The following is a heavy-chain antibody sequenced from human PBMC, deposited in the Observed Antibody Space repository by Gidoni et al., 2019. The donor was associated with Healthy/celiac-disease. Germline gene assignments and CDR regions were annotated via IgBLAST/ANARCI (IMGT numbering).Heavy chain of an antibody. V-gene: IGHV1-69*06. D-gene: IGHD6-13*01. CDR2: IIPIFGTA. CDR3: ARALGIAAAGTPYYFDY. J-gene: IGHJ4*02. Sequence: QVQLVQSGAEVKKPGSSVKVSCKASGGTFSSSAISWVRQAPGQGLEWMGGIIPIFGTANYAQKFQGRVTITADKSTSTAYMELSSLRSEDTAVYYCARALGIAAAGTPYYFDYWGQGTLVTVSS. CDR1: GGTFSSSA.